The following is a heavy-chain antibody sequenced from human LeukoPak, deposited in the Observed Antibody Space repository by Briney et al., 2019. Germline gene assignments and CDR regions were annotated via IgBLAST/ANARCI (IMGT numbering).Heavy chain of an antibody. CDR3: ARGDPYHYYDSSGYYLDAFDI. CDR1: GGSISSGDYY. D-gene: IGHD3-22*01. J-gene: IGHJ3*02. V-gene: IGHV4-30-4*01. Sequence: SETLSLTCTVSGGSISSGDYYWSWIRQPPGKGLEWIGYIYYSGSTYYNPSLKSRVTISVDTSKNQFSLKLSSVTAADTAVYYCARGDPYHYYDSSGYYLDAFDIWGQGTMVTVSS. CDR2: IYYSGST.